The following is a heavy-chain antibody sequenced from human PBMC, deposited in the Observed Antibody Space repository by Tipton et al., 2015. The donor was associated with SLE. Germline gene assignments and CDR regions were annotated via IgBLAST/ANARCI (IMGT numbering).Heavy chain of an antibody. J-gene: IGHJ4*02. CDR2: IYYSGST. D-gene: IGHD3-10*01. Sequence: TLSLTCTVSGGSISSYYWSWIRQPPGKGLEWIGYIYYSGSTNYNPSLKSRVTISVDTSKNQFSLKLSSVTAADTAVYYCARGKENYYGSGSLDYWGQGTLVTVSS. V-gene: IGHV4-59*01. CDR3: ARGKENYYGSGSLDY. CDR1: GGSISSYY.